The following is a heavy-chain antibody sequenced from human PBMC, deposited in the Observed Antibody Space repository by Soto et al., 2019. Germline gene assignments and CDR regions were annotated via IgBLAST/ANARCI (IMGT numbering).Heavy chain of an antibody. CDR1: GFTFSDHY. CDR3: ARDSYGDPYYYYYMDV. CDR2: TRNKANSYTT. V-gene: IGHV3-72*01. D-gene: IGHD4-17*01. Sequence: GGSLRLSCAASGFTFSDHYMGWVRQAPGKGLEWVGRTRNKANSYTTEYAASVKGRFTISRDDSKNSLYLQMNSLKTEDTAVYYCARDSYGDPYYYYYMDVWGKGTTVTVSS. J-gene: IGHJ6*03.